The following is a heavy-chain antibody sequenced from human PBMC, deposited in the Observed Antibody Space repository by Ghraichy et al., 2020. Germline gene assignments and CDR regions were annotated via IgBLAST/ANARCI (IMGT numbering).Heavy chain of an antibody. CDR3: ARTAAFGQTLTHYFDS. D-gene: IGHD2-15*01. J-gene: IGHJ4*02. V-gene: IGHV1-69*13. CDR2: IIPIFGAP. Sequence: AVKVSCKASGGTFSNFAISWVRQAPGQGLEWMGGIIPIFGAPNYAQKFQDRVTIIADASTGTAYMELNSLRSDDTALYYCARTAAFGQTLTHYFDSWGQGTLFTVSS. CDR1: GGTFSNFA.